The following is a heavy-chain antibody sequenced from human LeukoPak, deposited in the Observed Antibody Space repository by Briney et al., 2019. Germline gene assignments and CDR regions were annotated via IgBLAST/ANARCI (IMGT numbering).Heavy chain of an antibody. D-gene: IGHD2-2*01. CDR1: GFTFSSYG. V-gene: IGHV3-33*01. J-gene: IGHJ6*02. CDR3: ARAIVVVPAAYYGMDV. Sequence: GGSLRLSCAASGFTFSSYGMHWVRQAPGKGLEWVAVIWYDGSNKYYADSVKGRFTISRDNAKNSLYLQMNSLRAEDTAVYYCARAIVVVPAAYYGMDVWGQGTTVTVSS. CDR2: IWYDGSNK.